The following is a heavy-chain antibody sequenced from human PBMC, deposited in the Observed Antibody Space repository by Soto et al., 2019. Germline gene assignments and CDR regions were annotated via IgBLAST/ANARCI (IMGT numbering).Heavy chain of an antibody. CDR2: IYYSGTT. CDR3: ARGPGYCSGGTCSDDY. CDR1: GDSISSGAYY. V-gene: IGHV4-31*03. D-gene: IGHD2-15*01. Sequence: QVQLQESGPGLVRPSQTLSLTCTVSGDSISSGAYYWSWIRQLPGRGLQWIGYIYYSGTTFYTPSLRSRVTMSVDTSQNQFSLKLTSVTAADTAVYYCARGPGYCSGGTCSDDYWGQGTLVTVSP. J-gene: IGHJ4*02.